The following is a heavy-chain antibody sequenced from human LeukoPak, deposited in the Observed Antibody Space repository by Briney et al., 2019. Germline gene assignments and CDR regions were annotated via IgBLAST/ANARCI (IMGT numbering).Heavy chain of an antibody. D-gene: IGHD6-6*01. CDR1: GFTFSSYA. CDR2: ISGSGAVT. V-gene: IGHV3-23*01. Sequence: TGGSLRLSCAASGFTFSSYAMSWVRQAPGKGLEWVSAISGSGAVTYYADSVKGRVTISRDNSKNTLYLQMTSLRVENTAVYYCARRYSSSSTAEAYWGQGTLVTVSS. CDR3: ARRYSSSSTAEAY. J-gene: IGHJ4*02.